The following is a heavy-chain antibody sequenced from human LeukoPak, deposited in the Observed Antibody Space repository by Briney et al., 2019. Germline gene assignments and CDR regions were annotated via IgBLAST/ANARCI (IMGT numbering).Heavy chain of an antibody. Sequence: GGSLSLSCAASGFIFSSYSMKWVRQAPGKGLEWISYISTSSTTIDYADSVKGRFTISRDNAKNSLYLQMNSLRAEDTAVYHCARRAGGGYSDYWGQGTLVTVSS. CDR3: ARRAGGGYSDY. D-gene: IGHD3-22*01. J-gene: IGHJ4*02. V-gene: IGHV3-48*04. CDR2: ISTSSTTI. CDR1: GFIFSSYS.